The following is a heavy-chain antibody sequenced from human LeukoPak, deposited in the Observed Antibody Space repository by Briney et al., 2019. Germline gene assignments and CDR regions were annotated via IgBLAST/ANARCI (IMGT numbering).Heavy chain of an antibody. J-gene: IGHJ3*01. CDR3: ARWGIGDLRNTFDL. CDR1: GYTFTGYY. V-gene: IGHV1-2*02. CDR2: INPNGGGT. D-gene: IGHD3-10*01. Sequence: ASVKVSCKASGYTFTGYYMYWVRQAPGQGLEWMGWINPNGGGTNYAQKFQGRVTMTRDTSISTAYMELSRLRADDTAVYYCARWGIGDLRNTFDLWGHGTMVTVSS.